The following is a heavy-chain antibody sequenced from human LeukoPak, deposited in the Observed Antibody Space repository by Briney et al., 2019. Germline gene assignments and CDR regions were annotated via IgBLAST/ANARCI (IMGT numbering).Heavy chain of an antibody. J-gene: IGHJ6*04. CDR2: IYYSGST. D-gene: IGHD6-19*01. CDR1: GGSISSYY. CDR3: ARDQRVGDSSGWYYYYGMDV. V-gene: IGHV4-59*01. Sequence: SETLSLTCTVSGGSISSYYWSWIRQPPGKGLEWIGYIYYSGSTNCNPSLKSRVTISVDTSKNQFSLKLSSVTAADTAVYYCARDQRVGDSSGWYYYYGMDVWGKGTTVTVSS.